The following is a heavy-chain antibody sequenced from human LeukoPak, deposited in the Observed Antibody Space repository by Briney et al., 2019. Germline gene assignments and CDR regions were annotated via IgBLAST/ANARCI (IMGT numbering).Heavy chain of an antibody. CDR3: AKDGNWNYVKDYFDY. J-gene: IGHJ4*02. CDR1: GFTFSSYT. CDR2: ISSSSSYI. V-gene: IGHV3-21*01. D-gene: IGHD1-7*01. Sequence: GGSLRLSCAASGFTFSSYTMNWVRPAPGKGLEWVSSISSSSSYIYYADSVKGRFTISRDNAKNSLYLQMNSLRAEDTAVYYCAKDGNWNYVKDYFDYWGQGTLVTVSS.